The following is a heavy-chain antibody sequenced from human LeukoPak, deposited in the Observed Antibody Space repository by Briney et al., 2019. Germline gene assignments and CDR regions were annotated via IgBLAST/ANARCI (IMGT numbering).Heavy chain of an antibody. J-gene: IGHJ4*02. V-gene: IGHV1-2*02. D-gene: IGHD3-22*01. CDR1: GYTFTGYY. CDR2: IAPNSGGT. Sequence: VASVKVSCKASGYTFTGYYIHWVRQAPGQGLEWMGWIAPNSGGTNYAQNFQGRVTMTRDTSINTAYMELSRLRSDDTAVYYCARDSRKPTNYDNSGHYYWGQGSLVTVSS. CDR3: ARDSRKPTNYDNSGHYY.